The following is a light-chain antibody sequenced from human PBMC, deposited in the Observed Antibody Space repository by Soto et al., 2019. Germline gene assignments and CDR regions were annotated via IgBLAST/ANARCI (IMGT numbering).Light chain of an antibody. Sequence: DIQMTQSPSTLSASVGDRVTITCRASQSILSWLAWYQHKPGKAPKLLIYDASSLESGVPSRFSGSRSGTEFTLTISSLQPDDFATYYCQQGNSFPFTFGPGTKVDIK. CDR3: QQGNSFPFT. J-gene: IGKJ3*01. CDR2: DAS. CDR1: QSILSW. V-gene: IGKV1-5*01.